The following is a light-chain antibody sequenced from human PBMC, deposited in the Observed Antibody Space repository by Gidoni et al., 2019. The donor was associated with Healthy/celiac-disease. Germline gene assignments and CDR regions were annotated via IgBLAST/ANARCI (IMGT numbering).Light chain of an antibody. V-gene: IGKV3-15*01. J-gene: IGKJ2*01. CDR3: QQYNNWPPYP. CDR2: GAS. CDR1: QSVSSN. Sequence: EIVMTQSPATLSVSPGERATLSCRASQSVSSNLAWYQQKPGQAPRLLIYGASTRATGIPARFSGIGSGTEFTLTISSLQSEDFAVYYCQQYNNWPPYPFGQGTKLDIK.